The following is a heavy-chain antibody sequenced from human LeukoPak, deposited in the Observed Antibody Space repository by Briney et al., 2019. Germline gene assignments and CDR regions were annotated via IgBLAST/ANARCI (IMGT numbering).Heavy chain of an antibody. CDR1: GFIFENFA. CDR2: VSSDGTNN. Sequence: PGRSLRLSCVASGFIFENFAIHWVRQAPGKGLEWVSIVSSDGTNNFYADSVNGRFTVSRDNSKNTVYLHMNSLRPDDTAVYFCARDRNVIGADFDSWGQGTLVTVSS. J-gene: IGHJ5*01. CDR3: ARDRNVIGADFDS. V-gene: IGHV3-30*04. D-gene: IGHD2/OR15-2a*01.